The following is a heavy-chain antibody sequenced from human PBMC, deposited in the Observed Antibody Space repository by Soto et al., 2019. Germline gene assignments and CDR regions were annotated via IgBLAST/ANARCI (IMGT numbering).Heavy chain of an antibody. CDR3: VCGGNFFIY. J-gene: IGHJ4*02. V-gene: IGHV3-7*01. D-gene: IGHD3-16*01. CDR2: MDQDGSET. CDR1: GFTFSTYW. Sequence: EVQLVESGGGLVQPGGSLRLSCAASGFTFSTYWMTWVRQPPGKGLEWVANMDQDGSETYYVDSVRGRFTVSGDNAKNSLYLQMNSLRVEDTAVYYCVCGGNFFIYWGQGTLVTVSP.